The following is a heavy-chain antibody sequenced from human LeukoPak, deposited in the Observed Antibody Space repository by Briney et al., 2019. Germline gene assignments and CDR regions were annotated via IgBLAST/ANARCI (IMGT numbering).Heavy chain of an antibody. CDR1: GFNFITAA. V-gene: IGHV3-23*01. J-gene: IGHJ3*01. CDR2: IGSSGGST. Sequence: GGSLRLSCAASGFNFITAAMTWVRQAPGKGLEWVSLIGSSGGSTYYADSVKGRFTISIDNFNHTLSLQMNSLRVEDTAIYYCVKDIQLSTWGLGTMVTVSS. D-gene: IGHD5-24*01. CDR3: VKDIQLST.